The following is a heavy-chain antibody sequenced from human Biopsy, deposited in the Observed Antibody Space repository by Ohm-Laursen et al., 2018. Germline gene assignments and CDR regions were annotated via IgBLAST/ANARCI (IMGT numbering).Heavy chain of an antibody. CDR3: VREPKTGTAEAWYFDL. CDR1: GVSVKTSGYF. V-gene: IGHV4-31*03. D-gene: IGHD3-9*01. CDR2: ISYNERT. J-gene: IGHJ2*01. Sequence: TLSLTCSVSGVSVKTSGYFWAWIRQRPGKGLEWIGYISYNERTHYNPSLTSRLAISFDTSNNRISLQLRSVSVADTAVYYCVREPKTGTAEAWYFDLWGRGSPVTV.